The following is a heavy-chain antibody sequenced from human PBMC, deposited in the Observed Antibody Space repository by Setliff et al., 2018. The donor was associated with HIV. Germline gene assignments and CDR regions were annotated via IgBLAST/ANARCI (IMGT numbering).Heavy chain of an antibody. CDR1: GYTFTSYD. Sequence: ASVKVSCKASGYTFTSYDINWVRQATGQGLEWMGWMNPNSGNTGYAQKFQGIVTMTRNTSINTAYMELSSLRSQDTAVYYCSRGKNIVVVPAAPNWFDPWGQGTLVTVSS. CDR3: SRGKNIVVVPAAPNWFDP. D-gene: IGHD2-2*01. J-gene: IGHJ5*02. CDR2: MNPNSGNT. V-gene: IGHV1-8*02.